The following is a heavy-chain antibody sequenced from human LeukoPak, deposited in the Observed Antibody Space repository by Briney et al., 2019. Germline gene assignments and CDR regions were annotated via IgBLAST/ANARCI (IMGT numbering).Heavy chain of an antibody. D-gene: IGHD3-22*01. CDR3: ARHCLYYYDSSGYYVVDY. CDR2: INHSGST. CDR1: GGSFSGYY. Sequence: PSETLSLTCAVYGGSFSGYYWSWIRQPPGKGLEWIGEINHSGSTNYNPSLKSRVTISVDTSKNQFSLKLSSVTAADTAVYYCARHCLYYYDSSGYYVVDYWGQGTLVTVSS. J-gene: IGHJ4*02. V-gene: IGHV4-34*01.